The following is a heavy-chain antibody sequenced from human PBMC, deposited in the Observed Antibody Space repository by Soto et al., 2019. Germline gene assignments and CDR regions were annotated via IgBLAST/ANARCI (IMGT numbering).Heavy chain of an antibody. CDR1: GYSFTSYW. Sequence: PGESLKISCKGSGYSFTSYWIGWVRQMPGKGLEWMGIIYPGDSDTRYSPSFQGQVTISADKSISTAYLQWSSLKASDTAMYYCARPFLRDSSGYYYYDAFDIWGQGTMVTV. V-gene: IGHV5-51*01. CDR3: ARPFLRDSSGYYYYDAFDI. D-gene: IGHD3-22*01. CDR2: IYPGDSDT. J-gene: IGHJ3*02.